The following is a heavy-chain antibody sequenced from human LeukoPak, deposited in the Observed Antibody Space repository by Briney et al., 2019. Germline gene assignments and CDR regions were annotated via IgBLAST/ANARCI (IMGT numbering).Heavy chain of an antibody. CDR3: AKMPVSYSSGWSTFDY. J-gene: IGHJ4*02. V-gene: IGHV3-23*01. D-gene: IGHD6-19*01. Sequence: PGGSLRLSCAASGFTFSSYAMSWVRQAPGKGLEWASGIGGSDGRTYYADSVKGRFTISRDNSKNTLYLQMNSLRAEDTAIYYCAKMPVSYSSGWSTFDYWGQGSLVTVSS. CDR1: GFTFSSYA. CDR2: IGGSDGRT.